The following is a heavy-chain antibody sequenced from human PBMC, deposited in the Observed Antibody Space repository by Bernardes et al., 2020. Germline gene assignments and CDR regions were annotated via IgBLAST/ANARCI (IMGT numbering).Heavy chain of an antibody. Sequence: ETLSLTCAVSGGSISSSNWWSWVRQPPGKGLEWIGEIYHSGSTNYNPSLKSRVTISVDKSKNQFSLKLSSVTAADTAVYYCARRTDYDFWSGLPDYWGQGTLVTVSS. CDR2: IYHSGST. D-gene: IGHD3-3*01. CDR3: ARRTDYDFWSGLPDY. V-gene: IGHV4-4*02. J-gene: IGHJ4*02. CDR1: GGSISSSNW.